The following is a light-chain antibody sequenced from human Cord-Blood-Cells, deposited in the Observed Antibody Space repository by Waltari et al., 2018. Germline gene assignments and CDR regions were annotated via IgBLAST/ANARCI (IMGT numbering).Light chain of an antibody. V-gene: IGLV2-11*01. J-gene: IGLJ3*02. CDR1: SCAAGGSHY. CDR3: CSYAGSYTLV. Sequence: QSALTHPRSVSASPGQSATISCTGTSCAAGGSHYASWYQQHPGKAPKLMIYDVSKRPSGVPDRFSGSKSGNTASLTISGLQAEDEADYYCCSYAGSYTLVFGGGTKLTVL. CDR2: DVS.